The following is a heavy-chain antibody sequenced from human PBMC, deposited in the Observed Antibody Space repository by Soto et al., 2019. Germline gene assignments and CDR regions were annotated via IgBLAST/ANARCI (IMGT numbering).Heavy chain of an antibody. V-gene: IGHV3-9*01. CDR2: ISWNSGSI. J-gene: IGHJ4*02. CDR3: AKDKGSRPIYYFDY. D-gene: IGHD6-13*01. Sequence: PGGSLRLSCAASGFTFDDYAMHWVRQAPGKGLEWVSGISWNSGSIGYADSVKGRFTISRDNAKNSLYLQMNSLRAEDTALYYCAKDKGSRPIYYFDYWGQGT. CDR1: GFTFDDYA.